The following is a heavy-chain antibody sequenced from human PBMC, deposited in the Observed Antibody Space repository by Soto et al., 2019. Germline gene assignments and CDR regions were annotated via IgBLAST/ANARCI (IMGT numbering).Heavy chain of an antibody. CDR3: ARDPPLSMIVVVGVDDF. CDR1: GFTLTNEN. CDR2: ISSRSTFI. Sequence: LILSCTVLGFTLTNENMNWVRQAPGKGLEWVSSISSRSTFINYADSVKGRFTISRDNDKGLVYLQMNSLRAEDTAVYYCARDPPLSMIVVVGVDDFWGQGTLVTVSS. V-gene: IGHV3-21*06. D-gene: IGHD3-22*01. J-gene: IGHJ4*02.